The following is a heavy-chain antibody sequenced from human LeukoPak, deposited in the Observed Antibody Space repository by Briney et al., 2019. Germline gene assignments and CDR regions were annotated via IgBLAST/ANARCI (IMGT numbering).Heavy chain of an antibody. CDR1: GFTFSSYG. CDR2: IWYDGSNK. D-gene: IGHD6-6*01. CDR3: ARDMQYSSSSNGLYYYYYYGMDV. Sequence: GGSLGLSCAASGFTFSSYGMHWVRQAPGKGLEWVAVIWYDGSNKYYADSVKGRFTISRDNSKNTLYLQMSSLRAEDTAVYYCARDMQYSSSSNGLYYYYYYGMDVWGQGTTVTVSS. V-gene: IGHV3-33*01. J-gene: IGHJ6*02.